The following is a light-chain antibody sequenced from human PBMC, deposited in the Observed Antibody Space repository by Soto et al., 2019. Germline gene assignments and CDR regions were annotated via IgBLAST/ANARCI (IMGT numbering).Light chain of an antibody. V-gene: IGKV3-15*01. CDR3: QQYNNWFGT. CDR1: QSVSNN. Sequence: EIVMTQSPATLSVSPGERATLSCRASQSVSNNVAWYQQKPGQAPRLLIYGASTRATGIPARFSGSGSGTEFTLTISSLHSEDVTFYYCQQYNNWFGTFGQGTKVEIK. CDR2: GAS. J-gene: IGKJ1*01.